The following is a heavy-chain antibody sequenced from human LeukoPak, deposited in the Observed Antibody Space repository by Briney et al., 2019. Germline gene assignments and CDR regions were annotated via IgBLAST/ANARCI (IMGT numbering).Heavy chain of an antibody. CDR1: GFKLSCCG. Sequence: QSGGSLRLSCAASGFKLSCCGMHWVRQAPGKGLEWVAFIRYDGGNVYYADSVKGRFTISRDNSKNTLYLQMNSLRAEDTAMYYCAKDGDDCIEHWGQGALVTVSS. J-gene: IGHJ4*02. V-gene: IGHV3-30*02. D-gene: IGHD2-21*01. CDR2: IRYDGGNV. CDR3: AKDGDDCIEH.